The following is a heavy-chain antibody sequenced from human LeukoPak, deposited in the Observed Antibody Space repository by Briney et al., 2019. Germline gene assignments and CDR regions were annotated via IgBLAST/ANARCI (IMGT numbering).Heavy chain of an antibody. CDR2: INHSGST. CDR1: GGSFSGYY. CDR3: ARVSGGGVIVPPYFDY. V-gene: IGHV4-34*01. J-gene: IGHJ4*02. Sequence: PSETLSLTCAVYGGSFSGYYWSWIRQPPGKGLEWIGEINHSGSTYYNPSLKSRVTISVDTSKNQFSLKLSSVTAADTAVYYCARVSGGGVIVPPYFDYWGQGTLVTVSS. D-gene: IGHD3-16*02.